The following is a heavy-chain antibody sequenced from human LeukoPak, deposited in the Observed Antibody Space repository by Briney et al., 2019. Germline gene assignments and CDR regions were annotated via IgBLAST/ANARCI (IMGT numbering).Heavy chain of an antibody. D-gene: IGHD1-1*01. V-gene: IGHV3-23*01. Sequence: GGSLRLSCAASGFTFSIYAMNWVRQAPGKGLEWVSSISANGGETHYADSVKGRFTISRDNSKNTLYLQINNPRVEDTAVYYCAKEKAERRVFDYWGQGTLVTVSS. J-gene: IGHJ4*02. CDR1: GFTFSIYA. CDR3: AKEKAERRVFDY. CDR2: ISANGGET.